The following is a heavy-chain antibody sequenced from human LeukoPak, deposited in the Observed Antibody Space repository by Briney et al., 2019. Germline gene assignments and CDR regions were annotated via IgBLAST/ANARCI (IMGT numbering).Heavy chain of an antibody. CDR2: ISAYNGNT. J-gene: IGHJ6*03. CDR1: GYTFTGYY. CDR3: AREVSSSWFYYYYYMDV. V-gene: IGHV1-18*04. Sequence: ASVKVSCKASGYTFTGYYMHWVRQAPGQGLEWMGWISAYNGNTNYAQKLQGRVTMTTDTSTSTAYMELRSLRSDDTAVYYCAREVSSSWFYYYYYMDVWGKGTTVTVSS. D-gene: IGHD6-13*01.